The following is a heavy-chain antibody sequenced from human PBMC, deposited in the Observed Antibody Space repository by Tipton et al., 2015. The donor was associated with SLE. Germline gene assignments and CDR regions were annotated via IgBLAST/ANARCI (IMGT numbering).Heavy chain of an antibody. CDR3: ATFYFSRPSCSDY. J-gene: IGHJ4*02. V-gene: IGHV4-34*01. Sequence: TLSLTCAVHGWSSSEYYWIWIRQPPGKGLEWIGEISHSGNIKYNPSLKSRVIMSVDTSKTQFSLKVTSLTAADTAVYYCATFYFSRPSCSDYWGQGTLVTVSS. CDR2: ISHSGNI. D-gene: IGHD2-2*01. CDR1: GWSSSEYY.